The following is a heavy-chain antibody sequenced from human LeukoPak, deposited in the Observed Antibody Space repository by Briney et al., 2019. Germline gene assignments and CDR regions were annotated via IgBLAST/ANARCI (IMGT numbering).Heavy chain of an antibody. J-gene: IGHJ4*02. Sequence: GGSLRLSCAASGFTFSSYAMSWVRQAPGEGLEWVSAMSGSGGSTYYADTVKSQFLISRDNCKYPQYLQIHSLRAEDTDVHYGTKGRVYFGDDCYTWYCIDYLGQATMVSVSS. CDR1: GFTFSSYA. CDR2: MSGSGGST. D-gene: IGHD2-21*02. CDR3: TKGRVYFGDDCYTWYCIDY. V-gene: IGHV3-23*01.